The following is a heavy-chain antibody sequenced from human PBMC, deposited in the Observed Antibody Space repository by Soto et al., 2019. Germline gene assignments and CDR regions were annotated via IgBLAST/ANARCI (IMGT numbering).Heavy chain of an antibody. D-gene: IGHD2-15*01. CDR1: GYTFTSYA. CDR2: INAGNGNT. Sequence: ASVKVSCKASGYTFTSYAMHWVRQAPGQRLEWMGWINAGNGNTKYSQKFQGRVTITRDTSASTAYMELSSLRSEDTAVYYCVSEFAVAGTRAYCCVFLCKGVWGKGRTVT. J-gene: IGHJ6*03. V-gene: IGHV1-3*01. CDR3: VSEFAVAGTRAYCCVFLCKGV.